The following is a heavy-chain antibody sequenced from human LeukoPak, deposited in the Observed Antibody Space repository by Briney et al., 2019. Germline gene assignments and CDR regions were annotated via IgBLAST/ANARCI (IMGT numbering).Heavy chain of an antibody. Sequence: PGWSLRLSCAASRFTFRHYAMNWVRQAPGKEVEWVSSISGRGDKTHYADSVKRRFTIPRDNSKNMMYLQMNRLRADDTALYYCARDRYGDYSFDYWGQGVLVTVSS. CDR2: ISGRGDKT. D-gene: IGHD4-17*01. CDR3: ARDRYGDYSFDY. V-gene: IGHV3-23*01. CDR1: RFTFRHYA. J-gene: IGHJ4*02.